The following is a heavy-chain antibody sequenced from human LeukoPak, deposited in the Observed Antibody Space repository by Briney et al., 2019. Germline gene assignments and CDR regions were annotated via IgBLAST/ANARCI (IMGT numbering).Heavy chain of an antibody. CDR2: ISGSGGTT. J-gene: IGHJ4*02. CDR1: GFTFSTYA. CDR3: AKGNGLAAAGFLDY. D-gene: IGHD6-13*01. V-gene: IGHV3-23*01. Sequence: GGSLRLSCAASGFTFSTYAMSWVRQAPGKGLEWVSAISGSGGTTYYADSVKGRFTISRDNSKNTLYLQMNSLRAEDTAVYYCAKGNGLAAAGFLDYWGQGTLVTVSS.